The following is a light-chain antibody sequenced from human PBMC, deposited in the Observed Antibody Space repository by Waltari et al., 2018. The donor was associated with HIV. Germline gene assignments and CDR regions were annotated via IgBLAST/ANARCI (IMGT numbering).Light chain of an antibody. CDR1: RSNIGRNY. CDR2: RNN. V-gene: IGLV1-47*01. CDR3: AAWDDSLSGRV. Sequence: QSVLTQPPSASGTPGQRVTISCSGSRSNIGRNYVSWYQHFPGTTPKLLTYRNNQRPSGVPDRFSGSKSGTSASLAISGLRSEDEADYYCAAWDDSLSGRVFGGGTKLTVL. J-gene: IGLJ3*02.